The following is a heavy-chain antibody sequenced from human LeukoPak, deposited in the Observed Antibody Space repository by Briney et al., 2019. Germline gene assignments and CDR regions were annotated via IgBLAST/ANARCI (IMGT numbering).Heavy chain of an antibody. CDR2: IWYDGSNK. D-gene: IGHD4-17*01. CDR3: ARGNYGEDY. Sequence: GGSLRLSCSASGFTFSSYGMHWVRQAPGKGLEWVAVIWYDGSNKYYADSVKGRFTISRDNSKNTLYLQMNSLRVEDTAVYYCARGNYGEDYWGQGTLVTVSS. V-gene: IGHV3-33*08. CDR1: GFTFSSYG. J-gene: IGHJ4*02.